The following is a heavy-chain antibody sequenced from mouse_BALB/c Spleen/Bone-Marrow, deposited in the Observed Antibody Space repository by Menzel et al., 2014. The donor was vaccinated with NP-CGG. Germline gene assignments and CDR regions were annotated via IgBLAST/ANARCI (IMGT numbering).Heavy chain of an antibody. V-gene: IGHV7-3*02. J-gene: IGHJ2*01. CDR3: VRDRGAVFFDY. Sequence: EVKLVESGGGLVQPGGSLRLSCATSGFTFTDYYMSWVRQPPGMALEWLGFIRNKANGYTTEYSASVKGRFTISRDNSQSFLYLQMNTLRPEDSATYYCVRDRGAVFFDYWGQGTTLTVSS. CDR1: GFTFTDYY. D-gene: IGHD3-3*01. CDR2: IRNKANGYTT.